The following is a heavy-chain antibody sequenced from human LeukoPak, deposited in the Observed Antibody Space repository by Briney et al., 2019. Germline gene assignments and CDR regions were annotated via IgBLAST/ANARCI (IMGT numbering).Heavy chain of an antibody. CDR2: MNPNSGNT. CDR3: ARVSIVDYVFTFDI. CDR1: GYTFTSYD. D-gene: IGHD3-10*02. J-gene: IGHJ3*02. V-gene: IGHV1-8*01. Sequence: ASVKVSCKASGYTFTSYDINWVRQATGQGLEWMGWMNPNSGNTNYAQKFQGRVTMTTDTSTSTAYMELRSLRSDDTAVYFCARVSIVDYVFTFDIWGQGTMVTVSS.